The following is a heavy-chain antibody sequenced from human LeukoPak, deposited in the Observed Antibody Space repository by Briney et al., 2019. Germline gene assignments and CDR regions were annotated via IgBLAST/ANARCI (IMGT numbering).Heavy chain of an antibody. CDR1: GGSFSGYF. D-gene: IGHD6-13*01. Sequence: SETLSLTCVVYGGSFSGYFWSWIRQPPGKGLAWIGEINHSGSTNYNPSLKSRVTISIDTSKNQFSLKLSSVTAADTAAYYCARGPATADYYYFYYMDVWGKGTTVTVSS. CDR3: ARGPATADYYYFYYMDV. J-gene: IGHJ6*03. V-gene: IGHV4-34*01. CDR2: INHSGST.